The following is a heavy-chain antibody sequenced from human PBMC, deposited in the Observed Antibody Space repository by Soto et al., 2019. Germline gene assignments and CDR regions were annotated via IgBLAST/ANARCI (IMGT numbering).Heavy chain of an antibody. V-gene: IGHV1-69*01. J-gene: IGHJ6*02. D-gene: IGHD6-13*01. CDR3: ARFPPPGIAAAGTNYYYGMDV. CDR2: IIPIFGTA. CDR1: GYSFTTYD. Sequence: CKASGYSFTTYDISWVRQAPGQGLEWMGGIIPIFGTANYAQKFQGRVTITADESTSTAYMELSSLRSEDTAVYYCARFPPPGIAAAGTNYYYGMDVWGQGTTVTVSS.